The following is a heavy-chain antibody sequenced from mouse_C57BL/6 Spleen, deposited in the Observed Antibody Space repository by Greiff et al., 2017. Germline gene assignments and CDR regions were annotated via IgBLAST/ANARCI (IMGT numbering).Heavy chain of an antibody. J-gene: IGHJ1*03. D-gene: IGHD2-2*01. CDR1: GFSLTSYG. CDR2: IWSGGST. V-gene: IGHV2-4*01. CDR3: AKNGYDGGRYFDV. Sequence: QVQLQQSGPGLVQPSQSLSITCTVSGFSLTSYGVHWVRQPPGKGLEWLGVIWSGGSTDYNAAFISRLSISKDNSKSQVFFKMNSLQADDTAIYYCAKNGYDGGRYFDVWGTGTTVTVSS.